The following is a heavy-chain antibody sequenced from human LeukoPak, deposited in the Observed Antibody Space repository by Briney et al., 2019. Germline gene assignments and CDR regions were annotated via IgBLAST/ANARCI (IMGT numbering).Heavy chain of an antibody. CDR2: IFYTGNG. V-gene: IGHV4-59*01. CDR1: GGSISSFY. D-gene: IGHD4-17*01. CDR3: AKSKAGLRIDS. Sequence: KSSETLSLTCTVSGGSISSFYWSWIRQPPGKGLEWIGYIFYTGNGNNNPSLKSRVTISIDTSKNQFSLRLRSVTAADTAMYYCAKSKAGLRIDSWGQGTLVTVSS. J-gene: IGHJ4*02.